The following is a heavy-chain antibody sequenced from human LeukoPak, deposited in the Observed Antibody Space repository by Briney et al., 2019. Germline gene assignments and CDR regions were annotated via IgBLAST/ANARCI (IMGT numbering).Heavy chain of an antibody. J-gene: IGHJ4*02. V-gene: IGHV3-21*01. CDR3: AREKLWSGYFDY. CDR2: ISSSSSYI. Sequence: PGGSLRLSCAASGFIFSSYSMNWVRQAPGKGLEWVSSISSSSSYIYYADSVKGRFTISRDNAKNSLYLQMNSLRAEDTAVYYCAREKLWSGYFDYWGQGTLVTVSS. D-gene: IGHD3-3*01. CDR1: GFIFSSYS.